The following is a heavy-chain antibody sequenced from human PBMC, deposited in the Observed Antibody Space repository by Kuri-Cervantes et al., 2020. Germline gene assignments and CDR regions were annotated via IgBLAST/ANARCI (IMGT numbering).Heavy chain of an antibody. CDR2: IYYSGNT. D-gene: IGHD1-14*01. J-gene: IGHJ4*02. V-gene: IGHV4-59*08. Sequence: GSLRLACTVSGGSINSDYWSWIRQPPEKGLEYIGAIYYSGNTYYNPSLRSQVTISVDTSKNQFSLKLTSVTAADTAVYYCARARGKFDTFDYWGQGTLVTVSS. CDR1: GGSINSDY. CDR3: ARARGKFDTFDY.